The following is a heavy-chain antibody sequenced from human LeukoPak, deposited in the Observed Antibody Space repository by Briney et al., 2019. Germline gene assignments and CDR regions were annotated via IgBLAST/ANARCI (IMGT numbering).Heavy chain of an antibody. J-gene: IGHJ4*02. CDR1: GYTFTSYD. CDR3: ARGEYDILTGYWLGY. CDR2: MNPNSGNT. V-gene: IGHV1-8*01. Sequence: GASVKVSCKASGYTFTSYDINWVRQATGQGLEWMGWMNPNSGNTDYAQKFQGRVTMTRNTSISTAYMELSSLRSEDTAVYYCARGEYDILTGYWLGYWGQGTLVTVSS. D-gene: IGHD3-9*01.